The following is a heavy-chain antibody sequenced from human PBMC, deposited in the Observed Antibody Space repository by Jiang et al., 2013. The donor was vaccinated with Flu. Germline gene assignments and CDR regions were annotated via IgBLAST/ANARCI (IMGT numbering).Heavy chain of an antibody. V-gene: IGHV4-39*01. J-gene: IGHJ4*02. CDR1: GGSISSSSYY. D-gene: IGHD3-3*01. CDR2: IYYSGST. Sequence: LLKPSETLSLTCTVSGGSISSSSYYWGWIRQPPGKGLEWIGSIYYSGSTYYNPSLKSRVTISVDTSKNQFSLKLSSVTAADTAVYYCARSRGSITIFGVVNIGYFDYWGQGTLVTVSS. CDR3: ARSRGSITIFGVVNIGYFDY.